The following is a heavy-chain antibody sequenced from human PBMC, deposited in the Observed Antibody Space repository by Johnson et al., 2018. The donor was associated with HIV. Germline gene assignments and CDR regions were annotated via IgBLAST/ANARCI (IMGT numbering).Heavy chain of an antibody. D-gene: IGHD3-10*01. J-gene: IGHJ3*01. Sequence: QVQLVESGGGLVKPGGSLRLSCAASGFTFSDSYMSWIRQAPGKGLEWVAYISKSGDTIYYADSVKGRFTISRDNSKNTLYLQMTSLRQDDTAVYSCYCTDHVGAGSESKGTFEAWGQGTMGTVAS. CDR1: GFTFSDSY. CDR2: ISKSGDTI. CDR3: YCTDHVGAGSESKGTFEA. V-gene: IGHV3-11*01.